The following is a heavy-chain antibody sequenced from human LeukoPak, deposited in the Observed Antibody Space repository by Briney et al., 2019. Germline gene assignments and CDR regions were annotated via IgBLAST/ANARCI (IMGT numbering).Heavy chain of an antibody. D-gene: IGHD1-26*01. V-gene: IGHV5-51*01. Sequence: GGALQISCKGSGYRFTSYWIGGVRQMPGKGLEWMGIIYPGDSDPRYSPSFQGQVTISADKSISTAYLQWSSLKASDTAMYYCARQQGVGATTSHFDYWGQGTLGTVS. CDR1: GYRFTSYW. J-gene: IGHJ4*02. CDR2: IYPGDSDP. CDR3: ARQQGVGATTSHFDY.